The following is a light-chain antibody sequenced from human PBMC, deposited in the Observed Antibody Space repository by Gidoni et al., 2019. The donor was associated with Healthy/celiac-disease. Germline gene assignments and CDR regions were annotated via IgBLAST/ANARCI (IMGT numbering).Light chain of an antibody. CDR3: CSYAGSYSVV. V-gene: IGLV2-11*01. J-gene: IGLJ2*01. CDR2: DVS. CDR1: SSDVGGYNY. Sequence: QSALTQPRSVSGSPGQSVTISCTGTSSDVGGYNYVSWYQQHPGKAPKLMIYDVSKRPSGAPDRFSGSKSGNTASLTISGLQAEDEADYYCCSYAGSYSVVFGGGTKLTVL.